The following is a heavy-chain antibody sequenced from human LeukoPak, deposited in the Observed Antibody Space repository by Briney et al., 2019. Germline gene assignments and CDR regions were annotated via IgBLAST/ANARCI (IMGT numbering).Heavy chain of an antibody. J-gene: IGHJ4*02. CDR1: GGSISSGGYY. D-gene: IGHD4-11*01. CDR3: ARDEIDSNYFDF. Sequence: SETLSLTCTVSGGSISSGGYYWSWIRQYPGKGLEWIGYIHYSGSTYYNPSLSSRVTISVDRSTNHFSLKVSSVTAADTAVYYCARDEIDSNYFDFWGQGTLVTVSS. V-gene: IGHV4-31*03. CDR2: IHYSGST.